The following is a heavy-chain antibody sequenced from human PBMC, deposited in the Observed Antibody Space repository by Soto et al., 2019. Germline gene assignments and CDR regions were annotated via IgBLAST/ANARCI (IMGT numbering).Heavy chain of an antibody. CDR1: GGTFSSYA. J-gene: IGHJ3*02. CDR3: ARDRDYCGGDCYRDAFDI. V-gene: IGHV1-69*13. CDR2: IIPIFGTA. Sequence: SVKVSCKASGGTFSSYAISWVRQAPGQGLEWMGGIIPIFGTANYAQKFQGRVTITADESTSTAYMELSSLRSEDTAVYYCARDRDYCGGDCYRDAFDIWGQGTMVTVSS. D-gene: IGHD2-21*02.